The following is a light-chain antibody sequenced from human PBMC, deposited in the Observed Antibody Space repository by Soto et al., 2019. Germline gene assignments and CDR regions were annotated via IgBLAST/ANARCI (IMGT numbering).Light chain of an antibody. J-gene: IGKJ1*01. Sequence: DIQMTQSPSSLSASVGDRVTITCRASHNINNFLNWYQQRQGQVPTLLIYAATHLHTGVPSRFTGSGSGTDFTLTINNLQPEDFTTYYCQQSHSTPPAFGQGTK. CDR2: AAT. CDR1: HNINNF. CDR3: QQSHSTPPA. V-gene: IGKV1-39*01.